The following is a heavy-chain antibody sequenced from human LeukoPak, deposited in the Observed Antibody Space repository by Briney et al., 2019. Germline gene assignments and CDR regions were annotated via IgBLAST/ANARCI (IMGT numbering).Heavy chain of an antibody. CDR1: GYTFTDYY. Sequence: ASVKVSCEVSGYTFTDYYMHWVQQAPGKGLEWMGLVDPEDGETIYAEKFQGRVTVTADTSTDTAYMELSSLRSEDTAVYYCATDMKLISGQNYWGNPLPAFDIWGQGTMVTVSS. CDR3: ATDMKLISGQNYWGNPLPAFDI. CDR2: VDPEDGET. V-gene: IGHV1-69-2*01. D-gene: IGHD3-16*01. J-gene: IGHJ3*02.